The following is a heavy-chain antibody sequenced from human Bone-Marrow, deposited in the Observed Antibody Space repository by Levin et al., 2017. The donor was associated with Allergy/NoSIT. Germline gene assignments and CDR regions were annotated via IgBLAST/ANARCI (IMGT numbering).Heavy chain of an antibody. D-gene: IGHD2/OR15-2a*01. Sequence: SCAASGFTFSDYYMSWIRQAPGKGLEWVSYISSSSSYTNYADSVKGRFTISRDNAKNSLYLQMNSLRAEDTAVYYCARWTFREYFDYWGQGTLVTVSS. CDR3: ARWTFREYFDY. J-gene: IGHJ4*02. CDR1: GFTFSDYY. V-gene: IGHV3-11*03. CDR2: ISSSSSYT.